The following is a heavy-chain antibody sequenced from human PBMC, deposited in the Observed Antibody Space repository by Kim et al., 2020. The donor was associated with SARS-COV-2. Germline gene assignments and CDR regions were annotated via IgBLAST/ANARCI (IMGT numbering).Heavy chain of an antibody. CDR3: ASLDNWNYGGSEDAFDI. V-gene: IGHV1-46*01. CDR1: GYTFTSYY. J-gene: IGHJ3*02. CDR2: INPSGGST. Sequence: ASVKVSCKASGYTFTSYYMHWVRQAPGQGLEWMGIINPSGGSTSYAQKFQGRVTMTRDTSTSTVYMELSSLRSEDTAVYYCASLDNWNYGGSEDAFDIWGQGTMVTVSS. D-gene: IGHD1-7*01.